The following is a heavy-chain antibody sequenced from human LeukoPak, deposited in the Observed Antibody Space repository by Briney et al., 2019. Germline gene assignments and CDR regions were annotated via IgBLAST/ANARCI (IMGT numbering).Heavy chain of an antibody. J-gene: IGHJ6*03. Sequence: PGGSLRLSCAASGFTFSSYTMNWVRQPPGKGLEWVSNIGTSSTTIYYADSVKGRFTISRDNAKNSLYLQMNSLRADDTAVYYCARDPDSSGWYIRGYYYYYMDVWGKGTTVTVSS. CDR1: GFTFSSYT. CDR3: ARDPDSSGWYIRGYYYYYMDV. V-gene: IGHV3-48*01. D-gene: IGHD6-19*01. CDR2: IGTSSTTI.